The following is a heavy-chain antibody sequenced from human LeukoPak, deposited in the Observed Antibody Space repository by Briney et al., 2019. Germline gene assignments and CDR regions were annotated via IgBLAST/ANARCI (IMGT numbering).Heavy chain of an antibody. CDR2: IYYSGST. D-gene: IGHD2-2*01. J-gene: IGHJ4*02. V-gene: IGHV4-39*01. Sequence: SETLSLTCTVSGGSISSSSYYWGWIRQPPGKGLEWIGSIYYSGSTYCNPSLKSRVTISVDTSKTQFSLKLSSVTAADTAVYYCGSPCSSTRCFDYWGQGTLVTVSS. CDR3: GSPCSSTRCFDY. CDR1: GGSISSSSYY.